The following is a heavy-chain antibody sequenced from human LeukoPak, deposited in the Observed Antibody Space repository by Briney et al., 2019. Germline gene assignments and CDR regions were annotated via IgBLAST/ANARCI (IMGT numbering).Heavy chain of an antibody. V-gene: IGHV3-23*01. D-gene: IGHD6-13*01. CDR3: AKISTPIPAAGAMDN. CDR1: GFTFRSYA. CDR2: ISGGGGGT. Sequence: PGGSLRLSCAASGFTFRSYAMSWVRQAPGQGREWVSSISGGGGGTYYANSVKGRFTISRDNSKSTLYLQMNGLRAEDTAVYYCAKISTPIPAAGAMDNWGQGTLVTVSS. J-gene: IGHJ4*02.